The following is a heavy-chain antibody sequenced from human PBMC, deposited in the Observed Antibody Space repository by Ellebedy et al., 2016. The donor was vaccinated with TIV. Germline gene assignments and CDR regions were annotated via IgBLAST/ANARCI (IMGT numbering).Heavy chain of an antibody. CDR3: AKEMSGTHWNSFDS. CDR1: GFNFDEYS. CDR2: INQDGRDT. D-gene: IGHD1-7*01. V-gene: IGHV3-43*01. J-gene: IGHJ4*02. Sequence: GGSLRLXXAASGFNFDEYSLHWVRQAPGRGLEWVSLINQDGRDTSYADSVKGRFTISRDNSKNSLYLQMTSLTTEDTALYYCAKEMSGTHWNSFDSWGQGTLVTVSS.